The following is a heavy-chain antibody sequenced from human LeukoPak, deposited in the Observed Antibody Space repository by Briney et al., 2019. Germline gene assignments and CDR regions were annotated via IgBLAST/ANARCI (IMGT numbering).Heavy chain of an antibody. Sequence: SETLSLTCAVYGGSFSGYYWSWIRQPPGKGLEWIGEINHSGSTNYNPSLKSRVTISVDTSKNQFSLKLSSVTAADTAVYYCARGPLGGGYYFDYWGQGTLVTVSS. D-gene: IGHD3-16*01. J-gene: IGHJ4*02. CDR1: GGSFSGYY. V-gene: IGHV4-34*01. CDR2: INHSGST. CDR3: ARGPLGGGYYFDY.